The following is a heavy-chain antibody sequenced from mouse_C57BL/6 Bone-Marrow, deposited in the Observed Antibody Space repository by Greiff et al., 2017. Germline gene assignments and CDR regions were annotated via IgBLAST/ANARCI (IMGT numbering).Heavy chain of an antibody. Sequence: EVQLQQSGPELVKPGASVKMSCKASGYTFTDYNMHWVKQSHGKSLEWIGYINPNNGGTSSNQKFKGKATLTVNKSSSTAYMELRSLTSEDSAVYYCARKNYGSWYFDVWGTGTTVTVSS. V-gene: IGHV1-22*01. CDR2: INPNNGGT. CDR3: ARKNYGSWYFDV. D-gene: IGHD2-1*01. CDR1: GYTFTDYN. J-gene: IGHJ1*03.